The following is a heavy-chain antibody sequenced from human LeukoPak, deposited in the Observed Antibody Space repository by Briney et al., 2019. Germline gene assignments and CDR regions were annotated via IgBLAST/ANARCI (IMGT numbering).Heavy chain of an antibody. J-gene: IGHJ6*02. Sequence: SVKVSCKASGGTFISYAISWVRQAPGQGLEWMGRIIPIFGIANYAQKFQGRVTITADKSTSTAYMELSSLRSEDTAVYYCARDRACSSTSCFSYYYYGMDVWGQGTTVTVSS. V-gene: IGHV1-69*04. CDR1: GGTFISYA. CDR2: IIPIFGIA. CDR3: ARDRACSSTSCFSYYYYGMDV. D-gene: IGHD2-2*01.